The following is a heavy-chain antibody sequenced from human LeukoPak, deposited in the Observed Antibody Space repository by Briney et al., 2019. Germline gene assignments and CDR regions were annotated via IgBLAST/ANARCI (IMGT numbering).Heavy chain of an antibody. V-gene: IGHV3-23*01. Sequence: PGGSLRLSCAASGFTFSSYAMSWVRQAPGKGLEWVSAISGSGGSTYYADSVKGRFTISRDNSKNTLYLQMNSLRAEDTAVYYCAKDRIVVVYKRYFDYRGQGTLVTVSS. CDR1: GFTFSSYA. J-gene: IGHJ4*02. CDR2: ISGSGGST. D-gene: IGHD3-22*01. CDR3: AKDRIVVVYKRYFDY.